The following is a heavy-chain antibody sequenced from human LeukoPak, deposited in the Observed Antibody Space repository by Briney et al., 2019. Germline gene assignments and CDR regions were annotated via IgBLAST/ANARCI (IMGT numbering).Heavy chain of an antibody. D-gene: IGHD2-2*01. V-gene: IGHV3-23*01. J-gene: IGHJ4*02. CDR3: AKDLAGYCRSTSCHMDY. Sequence: GGSLRLSCAASGFTFGSYAMSWVRQAPGKGLEWVSAISGSGGSTYYADSVKGRFTISGDNSKNTLYLQMNSLRAEDTAVYYCAKDLAGYCRSTSCHMDYWGQGTLVTVSS. CDR1: GFTFGSYA. CDR2: ISGSGGST.